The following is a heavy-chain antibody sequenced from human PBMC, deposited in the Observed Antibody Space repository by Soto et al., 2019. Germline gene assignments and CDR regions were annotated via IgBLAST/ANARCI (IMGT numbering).Heavy chain of an antibody. Sequence: PSETLSLTCAVYGGSFSGYYWSWIRQPPGKGLEWIGEINHSGSTNYNPSLKSRVTISVDTSKNQFSLKLSSVTAADTAVYYCARVVAARPDYYYGMDVWGQGTTVTVSS. CDR1: GGSFSGYY. CDR2: INHSGST. D-gene: IGHD6-6*01. V-gene: IGHV4-34*01. CDR3: ARVVAARPDYYYGMDV. J-gene: IGHJ6*02.